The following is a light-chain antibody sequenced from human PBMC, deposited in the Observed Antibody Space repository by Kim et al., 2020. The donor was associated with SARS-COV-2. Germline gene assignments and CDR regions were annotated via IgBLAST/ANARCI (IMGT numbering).Light chain of an antibody. CDR3: QQYGGSLQT. CDR1: QSISINY. Sequence: LSPGERATLACGASQSISINYLAWYQQKPGQAPTLLIDGAASRATGIPDRFRGSGSGTDFTLIITRLEPEDFAVYYCQQYGGSLQTFGQGTKLEI. J-gene: IGKJ2*01. CDR2: GAA. V-gene: IGKV3-20*01.